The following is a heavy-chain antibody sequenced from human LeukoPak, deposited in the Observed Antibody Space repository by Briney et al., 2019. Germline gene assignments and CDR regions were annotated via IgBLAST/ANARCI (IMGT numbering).Heavy chain of an antibody. CDR1: GGSLSGYY. Sequence: PSETLSLTCAVYGGSLSGYYWSWIRQPPGKGLEWLGEINHSGSTNYNPSLKSRVTISVDTSKNQFSLKLSSVTAADTAVYYCAREDSSGWSEVDAFDIWGQGTMVTVSS. D-gene: IGHD6-19*01. J-gene: IGHJ3*02. CDR3: AREDSSGWSEVDAFDI. CDR2: INHSGST. V-gene: IGHV4-34*01.